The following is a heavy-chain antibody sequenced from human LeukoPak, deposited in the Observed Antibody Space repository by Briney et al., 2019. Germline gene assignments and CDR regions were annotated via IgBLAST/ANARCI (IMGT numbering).Heavy chain of an antibody. CDR1: GFIFRGDA. CDR2: ISADGGTT. D-gene: IGHD5-12*01. CDR3: ARGLGGKSFDY. V-gene: IGHV3-64*02. Sequence: GGSLRLSCPASGFIFRGDAMRWDRQAPGKGLEYVSAISADGGTTYYADSVKDRFNISRDNSKNTLYLQMGSLRNEDMAVYYCARGLGGKSFDYWGQGALVTVSS. J-gene: IGHJ4*02.